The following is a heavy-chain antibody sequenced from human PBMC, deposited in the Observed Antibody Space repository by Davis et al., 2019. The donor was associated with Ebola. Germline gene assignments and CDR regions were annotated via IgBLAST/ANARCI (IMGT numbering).Heavy chain of an antibody. CDR2: MYYSGST. CDR3: ARAPSVAGTGWFDP. Sequence: PSETLSLTCIVSGDSISSDHYWSWIRQPPGKGLEWIGHMYYSGSTSYNPSLKSRVTISVDTSKKQFFLKLSSVTAADTAVYYCARAPSVAGTGWFDPWGQGTLVIVSS. V-gene: IGHV4-59*11. D-gene: IGHD6-19*01. CDR1: GDSISSDHY. J-gene: IGHJ5*02.